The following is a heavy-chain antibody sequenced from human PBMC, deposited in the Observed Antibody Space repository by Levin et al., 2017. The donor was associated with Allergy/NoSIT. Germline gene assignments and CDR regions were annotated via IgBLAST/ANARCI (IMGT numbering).Heavy chain of an antibody. J-gene: IGHJ6*02. Sequence: ASVKVSCKVSGYTLTELSMHWVRQAPGKGLEWMGGFDPEDGETIYAQKFQGRVTMTEDTSTDTAYMELSSLRSEDTAVYYCATRGGSFHYYYYGMDVWGQGTTVTVSS. CDR3: ATRGGSFHYYYYGMDV. CDR1: GYTLTELS. D-gene: IGHD1-26*01. CDR2: FDPEDGET. V-gene: IGHV1-24*01.